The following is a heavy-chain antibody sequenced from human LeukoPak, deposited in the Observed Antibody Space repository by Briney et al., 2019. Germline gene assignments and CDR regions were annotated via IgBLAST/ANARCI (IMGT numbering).Heavy chain of an antibody. CDR2: IYTSGTI. CDR3: ARPRGYSYGLFGKGDAFDI. Sequence: PSETLSLTCTVSGGSISSYYWSWIRQPAGTALEWIGRIYTSGTITYNPSLKSRVTMSVDTSKNQFSLKLSSVTAADTAVYYCARPRGYSYGLFGKGDAFDIWGQGTMVTVSS. CDR1: GGSISSYY. V-gene: IGHV4-4*07. J-gene: IGHJ3*02. D-gene: IGHD5-18*01.